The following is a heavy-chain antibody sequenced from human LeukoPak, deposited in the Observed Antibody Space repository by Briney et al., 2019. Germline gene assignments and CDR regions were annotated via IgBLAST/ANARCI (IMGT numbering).Heavy chain of an antibody. CDR2: VYWDDDK. D-gene: IGHD3-10*01. CDR1: GFSLSTNEVG. V-gene: IGHV2-5*02. J-gene: IGHJ4*02. Sequence: SGPTLVNPTQTLTLTCSFSGFSLSTNEVGVAWIRQPPGKALEWLAIVYWDDDKRYSPSLKTRLTITKDTSKNQVVLTMTNMDPVDTGTYFCAHLGHMVRGVSASFDYWGQGTLVTVSS. CDR3: AHLGHMVRGVSASFDY.